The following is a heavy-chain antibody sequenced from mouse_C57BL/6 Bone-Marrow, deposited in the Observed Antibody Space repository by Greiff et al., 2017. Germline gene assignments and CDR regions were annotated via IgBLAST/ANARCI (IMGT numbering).Heavy chain of an antibody. V-gene: IGHV7-3*01. Sequence: EVQGVESGGGLVQPGGSLSLSCAASGFTFTDYYMSWVRQPPGKALEWLGFIRNKANGYTTEYSASVKGRFTISRDNSKSILYLQMHALRAEDSATDYCARYDYDARYWYVDVWGTGTTVSVSS. D-gene: IGHD2-4*01. CDR1: GFTFTDYY. CDR2: IRNKANGYTT. J-gene: IGHJ1*03. CDR3: ARYDYDARYWYVDV.